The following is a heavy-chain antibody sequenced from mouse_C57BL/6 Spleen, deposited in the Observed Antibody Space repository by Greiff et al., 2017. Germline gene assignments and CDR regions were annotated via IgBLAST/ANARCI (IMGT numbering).Heavy chain of an antibody. CDR3: ARHGSSSHFDY. V-gene: IGHV14-2*01. CDR2: IDPEDGDT. Sequence: EVQLQQSGAELVKPGASVKLSCTASGFNITDYYMHWVKQRPEQGLVWIGRIDPEDGDTKYAPKFQGTATITADTSTNTAFLQLSSLTTEDTAVYYCARHGSSSHFDYWGQGTTLTVSS. CDR1: GFNITDYY. D-gene: IGHD1-1*01. J-gene: IGHJ2*01.